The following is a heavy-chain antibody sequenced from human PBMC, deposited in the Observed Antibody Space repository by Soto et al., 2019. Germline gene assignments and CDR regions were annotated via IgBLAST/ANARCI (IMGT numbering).Heavy chain of an antibody. Sequence: TETLSLTCTFSGISISVYYWTWIRQPPGKELEWIGYISYTGSTNYNPSLKSRVTISVDTSKNQFSLKLSSVTAADTAVYYCAREGYSSSWYLAGAFDLWGQGTMVTVSS. J-gene: IGHJ3*01. D-gene: IGHD6-13*01. CDR2: ISYTGST. CDR3: AREGYSSSWYLAGAFDL. CDR1: GISISVYY. V-gene: IGHV4-59*01.